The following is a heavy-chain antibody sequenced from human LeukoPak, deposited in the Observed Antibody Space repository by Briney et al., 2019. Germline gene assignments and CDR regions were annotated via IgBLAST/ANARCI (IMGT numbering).Heavy chain of an antibody. Sequence: PGGSLRLSCAASGFTFSSYWMSWVRQAPGKGLEWVSAISGSGGSTYYADSVKGRFTISRDNSKNTLYLQMNSLRAEDTAVYYCAKGLGVRYFDWLIGPDYWGQGTLVTVSS. V-gene: IGHV3-23*01. CDR3: AKGLGVRYFDWLIGPDY. CDR1: GFTFSSYW. J-gene: IGHJ4*02. CDR2: ISGSGGST. D-gene: IGHD3-9*01.